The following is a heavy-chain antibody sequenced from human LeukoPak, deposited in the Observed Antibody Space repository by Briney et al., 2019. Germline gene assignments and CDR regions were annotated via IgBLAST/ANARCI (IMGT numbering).Heavy chain of an antibody. V-gene: IGHV3-30-3*01. J-gene: IGHJ4*02. CDR1: GFTFSSYA. Sequence: GRSLRLSCAASGFTFSSYAMHWVRQAPGKGLEWVAVISYDGSNKYYADSVKGRFTISRDNSKNTLYLQMNSLRAEDTAVYYCARDFPYSSSWKYYFDYWGQGTLVTVSS. CDR3: ARDFPYSSSWKYYFDY. CDR2: ISYDGSNK. D-gene: IGHD6-13*01.